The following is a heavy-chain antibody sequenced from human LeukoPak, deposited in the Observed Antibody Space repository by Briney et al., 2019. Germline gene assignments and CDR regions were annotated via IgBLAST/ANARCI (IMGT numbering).Heavy chain of an antibody. Sequence: SVKVSCKASGGTFSSYAISWVRQAPGQGLEWMGGIIPIFGTANYAQKFQSRVTITADESTSTAYMELSSLRSEDTAVYYCARGGGYCSGGSCYWGRNWFDPWGQGTLVTVSS. CDR1: GGTFSSYA. CDR3: ARGGGYCSGGSCYWGRNWFDP. D-gene: IGHD2-15*01. CDR2: IIPIFGTA. V-gene: IGHV1-69*01. J-gene: IGHJ5*02.